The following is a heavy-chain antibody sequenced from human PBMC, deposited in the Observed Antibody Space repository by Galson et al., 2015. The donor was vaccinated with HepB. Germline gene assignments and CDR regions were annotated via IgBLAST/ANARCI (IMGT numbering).Heavy chain of an antibody. CDR1: GFTFSSYS. CDR3: ARDSMRGDWGDNWFDP. Sequence: SLRLSCAASGFTFSSYSMNWVRQAPGKGLEWVSSISSSSSYIYYADSVKGRFTISRDNAKNSLYLQMNSLRAEDTAVYYCARDSMRGDWGDNWFDPWGQGTLVTVSS. V-gene: IGHV3-21*01. J-gene: IGHJ5*02. CDR2: ISSSSSYI. D-gene: IGHD2-21*02.